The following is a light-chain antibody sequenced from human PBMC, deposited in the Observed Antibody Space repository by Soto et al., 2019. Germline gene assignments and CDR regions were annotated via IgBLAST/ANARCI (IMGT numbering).Light chain of an antibody. CDR2: GAS. V-gene: IGKV3-20*01. Sequence: EIVLTQSPGTLSLSPGERATLSCRASQSVSSSYLAWYQQKPGQAARLLIYGASSRATGIPDRFSGSGSGTDFTLTISRLEPEDFAVYYCQQYGSSPPTFGEGTQGGYQ. CDR3: QQYGSSPPT. J-gene: IGKJ1*01. CDR1: QSVSSSY.